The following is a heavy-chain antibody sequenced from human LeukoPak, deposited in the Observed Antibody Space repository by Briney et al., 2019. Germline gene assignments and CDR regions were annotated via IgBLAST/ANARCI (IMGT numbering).Heavy chain of an antibody. Sequence: ASVKVSCKASGGTFSSYAISWVRQAPGQGLEWMGWISAYNGNTNYAQKLQGRVTMTTDTSTSTAYMELRSLRSDDTAVYYCARDLLTNSGYYYPIDYWGQGTLVTVSS. J-gene: IGHJ4*02. CDR1: GGTFSSYA. CDR2: ISAYNGNT. CDR3: ARDLLTNSGYYYPIDY. D-gene: IGHD3-22*01. V-gene: IGHV1-18*01.